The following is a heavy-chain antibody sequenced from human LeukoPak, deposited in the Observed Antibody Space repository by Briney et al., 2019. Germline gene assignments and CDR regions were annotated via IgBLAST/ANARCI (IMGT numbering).Heavy chain of an antibody. V-gene: IGHV3-74*01. D-gene: IGHD2-8*01. CDR2: VYSDGITT. CDR1: GFTFSTYW. Sequence: GGSLRLSCAASGFTFSTYWMHWVRHAPGKGLVWVSRVYSDGITTNYADSVKGRFTISRDNAKNTLYLQMNSLRAGDTAVYYCARGSCTNGVCSVFDHWGQGALVTVSS. CDR3: ARGSCTNGVCSVFDH. J-gene: IGHJ4*02.